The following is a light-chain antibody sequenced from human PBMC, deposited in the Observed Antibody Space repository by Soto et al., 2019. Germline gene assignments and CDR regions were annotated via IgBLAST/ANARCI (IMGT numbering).Light chain of an antibody. V-gene: IGKV1-39*01. CDR2: DAS. J-gene: IGKJ1*01. Sequence: KRSPGTVSWSRMGIGRLAFRASQTVRNNYLAWYQQKPGKAPNLLIYDASSLESGVPSRFSGSGSGTDFTLTISSLQPEDFATYYCQQSYSTPQWTFGQGTKVDIK. CDR1: QTVRNNY. CDR3: QQSYSTPQWT.